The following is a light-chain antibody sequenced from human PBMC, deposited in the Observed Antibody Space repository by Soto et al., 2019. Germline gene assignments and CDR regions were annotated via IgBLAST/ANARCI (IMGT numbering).Light chain of an antibody. V-gene: IGKV1-39*01. J-gene: IGKJ2*01. CDR1: QSISSY. CDR3: QQSYSTLYT. Sequence: DIQMTQSPSSLSASVGERVTITCRASQSISSYLNWYQQKPGKAPKLLIYAASGLQSGVPSMFSVSGSKTDFALTISRLPPEDFATYYCQQSYSTLYTCGQGTKLEIK. CDR2: AAS.